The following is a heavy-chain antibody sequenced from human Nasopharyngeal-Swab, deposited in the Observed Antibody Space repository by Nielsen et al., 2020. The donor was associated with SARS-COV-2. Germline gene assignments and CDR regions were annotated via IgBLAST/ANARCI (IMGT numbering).Heavy chain of an antibody. CDR2: INPSGGST. CDR3: AREMRSGIAVASDAFDI. Sequence: ASAKVSCKASGYTFTSYYMHWVRQAPGQGLEWMGIINPSGGSTSYAQKFQGRVTMTRDTSTSTVYMELSSLRSEDTAVYYCAREMRSGIAVASDAFDIWGQGTMVTVAS. V-gene: IGHV1-46*01. CDR1: GYTFTSYY. D-gene: IGHD6-19*01. J-gene: IGHJ3*02.